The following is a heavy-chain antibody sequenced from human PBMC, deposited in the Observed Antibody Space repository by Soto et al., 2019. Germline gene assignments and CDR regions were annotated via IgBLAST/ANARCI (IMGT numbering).Heavy chain of an antibody. J-gene: IGHJ2*01. CDR1: GYSFTNYC. D-gene: IGHD2-15*01. V-gene: IGHV1-46*01. CDR3: ARDGGLLTASWHYDL. Sequence: QVQLVQSGADVKKPGTSVKVSCKAAGYSFTNYCMYWVRQAPGQGLEWMGMINPRTGNTRYAQKFQDRVSLTRATSTTAVYMELSTLISDDTAVYYCARDGGLLTASWHYDLWGPGTLVTVSS. CDR2: INPRTGNT.